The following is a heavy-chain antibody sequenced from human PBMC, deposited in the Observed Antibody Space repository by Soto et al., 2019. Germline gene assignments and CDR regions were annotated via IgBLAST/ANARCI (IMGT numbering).Heavy chain of an antibody. Sequence: ASVNVSCKASGYTFTSYAMHWVRQAPGQRLEWIGWINAYNGNTKYAQKLQGRVTMTTDTSTSTAYMELRSLRSDDTAVYYCARDFLYGSGSYYYGMDVWGQGTTVTVSS. CDR3: ARDFLYGSGSYYYGMDV. D-gene: IGHD3-10*01. J-gene: IGHJ6*02. V-gene: IGHV1-3*01. CDR2: INAYNGNT. CDR1: GYTFTSYA.